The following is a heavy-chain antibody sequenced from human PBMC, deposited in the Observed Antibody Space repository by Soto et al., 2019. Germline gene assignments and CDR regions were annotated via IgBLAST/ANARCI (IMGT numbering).Heavy chain of an antibody. Sequence: HPGGSLRLSCAASGFTFSNYWMSWVRQAPGKGLEWVANIKYDGSEKYYVESVKGRFTISRDNAKNSLSLQMNSLRVEDTAVYYCAKEPEGLYFWGQGTLVTVSS. V-gene: IGHV3-7*01. CDR3: AKEPEGLYF. CDR2: IKYDGSEK. CDR1: GFTFSNYW. J-gene: IGHJ4*02.